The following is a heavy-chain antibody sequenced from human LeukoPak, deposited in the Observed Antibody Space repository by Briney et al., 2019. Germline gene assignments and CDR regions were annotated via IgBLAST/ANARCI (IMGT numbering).Heavy chain of an antibody. J-gene: IGHJ4*02. Sequence: GGSLKLSCAASKFMFSAYNMHWVRQVPGKGLEWLAIISHDGNTGHYADSVKGRFTISRDNSKNTLYLQMNSLRAEDTAVYYCAKDSGPIVVVPAALGMLDYWGQGTLVTVSS. CDR2: ISHDGNTG. CDR1: KFMFSAYN. V-gene: IGHV3-30-3*01. D-gene: IGHD2-2*01. CDR3: AKDSGPIVVVPAALGMLDY.